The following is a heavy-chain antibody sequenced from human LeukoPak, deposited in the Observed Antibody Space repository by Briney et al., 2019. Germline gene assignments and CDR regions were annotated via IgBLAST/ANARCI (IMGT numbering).Heavy chain of an antibody. CDR1: GFTVSSNY. D-gene: IGHD4-17*01. V-gene: IGHV3-53*01. Sequence: GGSLRLSCAASGFTVSSNYMSWVRQAPGKGLEWVSVFYSARSTYYADSVKGRFTISRDNSKNTLYLQMNSLRAEDTAVYYCARGLDYGDYFDYWGQGTLVTASS. J-gene: IGHJ4*02. CDR3: ARGLDYGDYFDY. CDR2: FYSARST.